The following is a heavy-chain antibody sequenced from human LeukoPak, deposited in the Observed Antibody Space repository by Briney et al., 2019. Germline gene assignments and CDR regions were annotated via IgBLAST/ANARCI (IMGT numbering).Heavy chain of an antibody. CDR1: GYTFTSYG. CDR2: ISAYNGNT. V-gene: IGHV1-18*01. D-gene: IGHD6-13*01. J-gene: IGHJ6*02. Sequence: GASVKVSCKASGYTFTSYGISWVRQAPGQGLEWMGWISAYNGNTNYAQKTQGRVTMTTDTSTSTAYMELRSLRSDDTAVYYCARDGDGSSWYYYYYGMDVWGQGTTVTVSS. CDR3: ARDGDGSSWYYYYYGMDV.